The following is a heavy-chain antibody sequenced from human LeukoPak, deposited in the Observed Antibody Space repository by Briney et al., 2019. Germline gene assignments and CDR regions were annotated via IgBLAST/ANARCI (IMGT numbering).Heavy chain of an antibody. CDR1: GGTFSSYA. J-gene: IGHJ4*02. Sequence: SVKVSCKASGGTFSSYAISWVRQAPGQGLEWMGGIIPIFGTANYAQKFQGRVTITADESTSTAYMELSSLRSEDTAVYYCATYVDIVATITGDWYYFDYWGQGTLVTVSS. CDR3: ATYVDIVATITGDWYYFDY. CDR2: IIPIFGTA. V-gene: IGHV1-69*13. D-gene: IGHD5-12*01.